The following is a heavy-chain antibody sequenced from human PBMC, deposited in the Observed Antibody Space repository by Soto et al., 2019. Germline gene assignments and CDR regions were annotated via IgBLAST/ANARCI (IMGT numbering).Heavy chain of an antibody. CDR3: VRLVTMVRGVIYYYYGMDV. J-gene: IGHJ6*02. D-gene: IGHD3-10*01. V-gene: IGHV4-39*01. CDR1: GGSISSSSYY. Sequence: SETLSLTCTVSGGSISSSSYYWGWIRQPPGKGLEWIGSIYYSGSTYYNPSLKSRVTISVDTSKNQFSLKLSSVTAADTAVYYCVRLVTMVRGVIYYYYGMDVWGQGTTVTVSS. CDR2: IYYSGST.